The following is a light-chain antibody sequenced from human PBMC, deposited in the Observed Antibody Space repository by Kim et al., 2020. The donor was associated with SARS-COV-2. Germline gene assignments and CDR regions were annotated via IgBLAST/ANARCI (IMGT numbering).Light chain of an antibody. CDR2: DAS. V-gene: IGKV3D-11*01. CDR3: QQRSNCP. CDR1: QGVSSY. Sequence: LPLSPGERATLSCRASQGVSSYLAWYQQKPGHAPRLLIYDASNRATGIPARFSGSGPGTDFTLTISSLEPEDFAVYYCQQRSNCPFGPGTKVDIK. J-gene: IGKJ3*01.